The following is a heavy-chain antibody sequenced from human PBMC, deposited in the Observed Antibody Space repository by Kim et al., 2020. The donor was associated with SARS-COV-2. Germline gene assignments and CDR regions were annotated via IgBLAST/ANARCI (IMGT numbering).Heavy chain of an antibody. CDR1: GFTFSSYA. J-gene: IGHJ6*03. D-gene: IGHD3-10*01. CDR2: ISYDGSNK. Sequence: GGSLRLSCAASGFTFSSYAMHWVRQAPGKGLEWVAVISYDGSNKYYADSVKGRFTISRDNSKNTLYLQMNSLRAEDTAVYYCARGGRFGELLLPSWYYYYMDVWGKGTTVTVSS. V-gene: IGHV3-30-3*01. CDR3: ARGGRFGELLLPSWYYYYMDV.